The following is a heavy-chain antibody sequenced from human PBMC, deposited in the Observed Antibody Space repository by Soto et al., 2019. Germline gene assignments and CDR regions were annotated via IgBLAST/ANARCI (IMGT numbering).Heavy chain of an antibody. Sequence: KPSETLSLTCSVSGGTISGYYWTWIRQPAGKGLEWIGRIYSSGNTKYNPSLQSRVTMSLDTSNNQFSLRLTSVTAADTAVYYCARGQRFSDWFDPWGQGTLVTV. V-gene: IGHV4-4*07. CDR2: IYSSGNT. J-gene: IGHJ5*02. D-gene: IGHD3-3*01. CDR1: GGTISGYY. CDR3: ARGQRFSDWFDP.